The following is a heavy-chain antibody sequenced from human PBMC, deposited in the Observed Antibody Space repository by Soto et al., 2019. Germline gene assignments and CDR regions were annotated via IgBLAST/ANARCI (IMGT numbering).Heavy chain of an antibody. CDR1: GYTFTSYG. Sequence: ASVKVSCKASGYTFTSYGISWVRQAPGQGLEWKGWISAYNGNTNYAQKLQGRVTMTTDTSTSTAYMELRSLRSDDTAVYYCARDLRVRYFDWPLGFDPWGQGTLVTVSS. D-gene: IGHD3-9*01. V-gene: IGHV1-18*01. CDR3: ARDLRVRYFDWPLGFDP. CDR2: ISAYNGNT. J-gene: IGHJ5*02.